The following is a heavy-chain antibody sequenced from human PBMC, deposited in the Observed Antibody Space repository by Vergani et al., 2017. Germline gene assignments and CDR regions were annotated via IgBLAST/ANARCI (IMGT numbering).Heavy chain of an antibody. Sequence: QVQLQESGPGLVKPSQTLSLTCTVSGGSISSGGYYWSWIRQHPGKGLEWIGNIYSRGSANYNPSLKSRVTISIDTSKNQFSLKLSSVTAADRAVYYCAKAAPGLDDSSGYYVGFYYYYYMDVWGKGTTVTVSS. V-gene: IGHV4-61*08. J-gene: IGHJ6*03. D-gene: IGHD3-22*01. CDR3: AKAAPGLDDSSGYYVGFYYYYYMDV. CDR1: GGSISSGGYY. CDR2: IYSRGSA.